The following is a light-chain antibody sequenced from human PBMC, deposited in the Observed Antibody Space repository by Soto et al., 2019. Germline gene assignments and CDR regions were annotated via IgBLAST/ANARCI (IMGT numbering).Light chain of an antibody. CDR1: ALATQY. Sequence: SYELTQPPSVSVSPGQTAKITCSGAALATQYAFWYHVRPGQAPVLVIYKDTERPSGIPERFSGSGSGTTVTLTIGGVQADDERDYACQSAPNTATYGFGTGTKVTV. CDR3: QSAPNTATYG. J-gene: IGLJ1*01. V-gene: IGLV3-25*02. CDR2: KDT.